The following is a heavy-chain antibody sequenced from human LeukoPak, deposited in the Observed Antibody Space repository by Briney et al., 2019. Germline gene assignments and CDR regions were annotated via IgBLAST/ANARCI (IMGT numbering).Heavy chain of an antibody. V-gene: IGHV4-4*07. D-gene: IGHD6-13*01. CDR1: GGSISSYY. CDR2: IYTSGST. Sequence: SETLSLTCTVSGGSISSYYWSWIRQPAGKGLEWIGRIYTSGSTNYNPSLKSRVTMSVDTSKNQFSLKLSSVTAADTAVYYCARGVQQLGRGRLYSDYWGQGTLVTVSS. J-gene: IGHJ4*02. CDR3: ARGVQQLGRGRLYSDY.